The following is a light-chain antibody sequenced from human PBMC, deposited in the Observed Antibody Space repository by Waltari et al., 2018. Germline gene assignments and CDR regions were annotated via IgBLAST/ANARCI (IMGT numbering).Light chain of an antibody. CDR3: GTWDDSLSRPV. Sequence: QSVLTQPPSASGTPGQRVTISCSGSSSNIESNYVYWYQQFPGTAPKVLMFKNNQRPSGVSDRFSASKSGASAALAISGVRSDDEADYYCGTWDDSLSRPVFGGGTKLTVL. V-gene: IGLV1-47*01. J-gene: IGLJ3*02. CDR2: KNN. CDR1: SSNIESNY.